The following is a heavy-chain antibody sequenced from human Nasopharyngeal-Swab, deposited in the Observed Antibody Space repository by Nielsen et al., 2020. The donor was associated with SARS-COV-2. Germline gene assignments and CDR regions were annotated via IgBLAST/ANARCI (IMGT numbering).Heavy chain of an antibody. CDR2: ISSSGGST. CDR3: ARVGATNRNYFDY. CDR1: GFTFSSYA. V-gene: IGHV3-23*01. J-gene: IGHJ4*02. Sequence: GGSLRLSCAASGFTFSSYAMSWVRQAPGKGLEWVSAISSSGGSTYYADSVKGRFTISRDNSKNTLYLQMNSLRAEDTAVYYCARVGATNRNYFDYWGQGTLVTVSS. D-gene: IGHD1-26*01.